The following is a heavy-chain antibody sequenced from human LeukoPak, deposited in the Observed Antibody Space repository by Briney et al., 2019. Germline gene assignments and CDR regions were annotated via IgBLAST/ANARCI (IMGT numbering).Heavy chain of an antibody. CDR1: GFTFSSYA. Sequence: GRSLRLSCAASGFTFSSYAMHWVRQAPGKGLEWVSSISSSSSYIYYADSVKGRFTISRDNAKNSLYLQMNSLRAEDTAVYYCAREEGLTTVTTWDYWGQGTLVTVSS. D-gene: IGHD4-17*01. CDR3: AREEGLTTVTTWDY. J-gene: IGHJ4*02. V-gene: IGHV3-21*01. CDR2: ISSSSSYI.